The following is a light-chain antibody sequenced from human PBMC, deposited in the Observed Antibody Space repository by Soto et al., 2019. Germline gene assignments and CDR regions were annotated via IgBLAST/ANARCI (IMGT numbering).Light chain of an antibody. V-gene: IGKV1-12*01. Sequence: DIQMTQSPSSVSASVGDRVTITCRASQGISNWLAWYQQKPGKAPKLLIHATSNLQSGVPSRFSGSGSGTDFTLTISSLQPEDFAAYYCQQSSSFPLTFGPGTKVDIK. J-gene: IGKJ3*01. CDR3: QQSSSFPLT. CDR2: ATS. CDR1: QGISNW.